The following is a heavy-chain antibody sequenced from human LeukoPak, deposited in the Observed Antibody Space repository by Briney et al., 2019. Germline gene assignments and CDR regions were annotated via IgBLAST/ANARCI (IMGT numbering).Heavy chain of an antibody. D-gene: IGHD6-13*01. V-gene: IGHV3-23*01. Sequence: GGSLRLSCAASGFTLSSYAMSWVRQAPGKGLEWVSAISGSGGSTYYADSVKGRFTISRDNSKNTLYLQMNSLRAEDTAVYYCAKEPGKGFLMIAAAGNFDYWGQGTLVTVSS. CDR1: GFTLSSYA. CDR2: ISGSGGST. J-gene: IGHJ4*02. CDR3: AKEPGKGFLMIAAAGNFDY.